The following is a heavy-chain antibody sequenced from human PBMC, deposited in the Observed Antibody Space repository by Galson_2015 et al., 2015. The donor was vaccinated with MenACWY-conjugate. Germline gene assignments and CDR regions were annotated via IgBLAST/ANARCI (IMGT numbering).Heavy chain of an antibody. CDR1: GGSISSGGYS. CDR2: IYDSGST. V-gene: IGHV4-30-2*01. J-gene: IGHJ6*02. Sequence: TLSLTCAVSGGSISSGGYSWNWIRQPPGKGLEWIGHIYDSGSTSYNPSLKSRVTISVDTSKNQFSLKLSSVTAADTAVYYCARGEAKRYGSGSYYPLYYGMDVWGQGTTVTVSS. CDR3: ARGEAKRYGSGSYYPLYYGMDV. D-gene: IGHD3-10*01.